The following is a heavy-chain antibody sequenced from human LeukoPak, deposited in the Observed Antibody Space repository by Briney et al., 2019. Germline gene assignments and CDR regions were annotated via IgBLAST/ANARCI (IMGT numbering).Heavy chain of an antibody. CDR2: FDPEDGET. CDR1: GYTLTELF. Sequence: ASVKVSCKVSGYTLTELFMHWVRQAPGKGLEWMGGFDPEDGETIYAQKFQGRVTMTEDTSTDTAYMELSSLRSEDTAVYYCATEFNLRIAAARYYYYGMDVWGQGTTVTVSS. J-gene: IGHJ6*02. CDR3: ATEFNLRIAAARYYYYGMDV. D-gene: IGHD6-13*01. V-gene: IGHV1-24*01.